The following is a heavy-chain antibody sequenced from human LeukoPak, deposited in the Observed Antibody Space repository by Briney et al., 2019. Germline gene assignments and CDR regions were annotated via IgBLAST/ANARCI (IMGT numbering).Heavy chain of an antibody. Sequence: PSETLSLTCTVSGGSISSSSYYWGWIRQPPGKGLEWIGSIYYSGSTYCNPSLKSRVTISVDTSKNQFSLKLSSVTAADTAVYYCARDSSGSYYDYYYYMDVWGKGTTVTVSS. V-gene: IGHV4-39*07. D-gene: IGHD1-26*01. CDR1: GGSISSSSYY. J-gene: IGHJ6*03. CDR2: IYYSGST. CDR3: ARDSSGSYYDYYYYMDV.